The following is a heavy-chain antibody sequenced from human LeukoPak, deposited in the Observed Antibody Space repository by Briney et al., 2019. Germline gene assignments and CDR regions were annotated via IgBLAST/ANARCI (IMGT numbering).Heavy chain of an antibody. CDR2: ISYSGSTTV. D-gene: IGHD3-10*01. Sequence: GGSLRLSCAASGFTFSDYYMSWIRQAPGKGLEWISYISYSGSTTVYHADSVKGRFTISRDNAKNSLYLQMNSLRAEDTAMYYCVRVRMWSGEFLWGQGTLVTVSS. V-gene: IGHV3-11*01. CDR1: GFTFSDYY. J-gene: IGHJ4*02. CDR3: VRVRMWSGEFL.